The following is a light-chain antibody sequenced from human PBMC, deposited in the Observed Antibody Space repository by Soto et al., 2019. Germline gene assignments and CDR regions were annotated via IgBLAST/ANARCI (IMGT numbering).Light chain of an antibody. V-gene: IGLV1-40*01. J-gene: IGLJ2*01. CDR3: QSYDSSLSAHVV. CDR2: GNI. CDR1: SSNIGAGFD. Sequence: QSVLTQPPSVSGAPGQRVTISCTGSSSNIGAGFDVHWYQQLPGTAPKLLIYGNINRPSGVPDRFSGSTSGTSASLVISGLQAEDEADYYCQSYDSSLSAHVVFGGGTKLTVL.